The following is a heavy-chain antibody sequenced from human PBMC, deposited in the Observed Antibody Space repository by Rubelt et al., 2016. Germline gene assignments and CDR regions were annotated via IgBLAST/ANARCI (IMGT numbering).Heavy chain of an antibody. CDR3: AKGLGSGWGLDY. Sequence: VQLVESGGGLIQPGGSLRLSCAASGFTFSSYGMSWVRQAPGKGLEWVTFIRFDGSNPYHADSVKGRFTISRDNSRNTVYRQMNSLRDEDTAVYYCAKGLGSGWGLDYWGQGTLVTVSS. CDR2: IRFDGSNP. V-gene: IGHV3-30*02. D-gene: IGHD6-19*01. J-gene: IGHJ4*02. CDR1: GFTFSSYG.